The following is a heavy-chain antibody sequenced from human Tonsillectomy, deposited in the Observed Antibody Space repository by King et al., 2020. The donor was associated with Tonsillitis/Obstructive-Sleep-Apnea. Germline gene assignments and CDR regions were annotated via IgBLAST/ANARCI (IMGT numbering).Heavy chain of an antibody. CDR2: IDHSGST. V-gene: IGHV4-34*01. J-gene: IGHJ6*03. Sequence: VQLQQWGAGLLKPSETLSLTCAVYGGSFSGYHWSWIRQSPGKGLEWIGEIDHSGSTIYNPSLTSLVTISVDTSKNQFSLKLTSVNAADTAVFYCARSDRGLPQSSTGFLYYYMDVWGNGTTVTVSS. D-gene: IGHD6-13*01. CDR1: GGSFSGYH. CDR3: ARSDRGLPQSSTGFLYYYMDV.